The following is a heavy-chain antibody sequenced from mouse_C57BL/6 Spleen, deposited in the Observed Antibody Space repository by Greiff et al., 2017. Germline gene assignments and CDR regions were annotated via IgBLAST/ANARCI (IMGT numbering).Heavy chain of an antibody. CDR2: IDPSDSYT. J-gene: IGHJ1*03. V-gene: IGHV1-69*01. D-gene: IGHD2-2*01. CDR1: GYTFTSYW. Sequence: VQLQQPGAELVMPGASVKLSCKASGYTFTSYWMHWVKQRPGQGLEWIGEIDPSDSYTNYNQKFKGKSTLTVDKSSSTAYMQLSSLTSEDSAVYYCARRRRYLLWFPDVWGTGTTVTVSS. CDR3: ARRRRYLLWFPDV.